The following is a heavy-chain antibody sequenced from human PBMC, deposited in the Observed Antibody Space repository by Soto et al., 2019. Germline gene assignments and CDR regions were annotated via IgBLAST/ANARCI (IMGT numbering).Heavy chain of an antibody. V-gene: IGHV1-69*04. D-gene: IGHD3-10*01. CDR3: AKDDGVGFKS. Sequence: VNLVQSGTEMKKPGSSVMVSCKVSGGDLSNSGISWVRQAPGQGLEWMGGIFPLLAMVDYSQKFQGRVTISANESTNTAYMDLGSLRSEDTAVDYWAKDDGVGFKSWGQGPLVIVSS. CDR2: IFPLLAMV. CDR1: GGDLSNSG. J-gene: IGHJ4*02.